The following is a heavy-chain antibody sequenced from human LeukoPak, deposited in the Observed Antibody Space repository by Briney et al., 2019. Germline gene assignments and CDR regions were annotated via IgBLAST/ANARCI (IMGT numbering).Heavy chain of an antibody. J-gene: IGHJ4*02. V-gene: IGHV3-21*01. CDR1: GFTFSSYS. CDR2: ISSSSTYI. Sequence: GGSLRLSCAASGFTFSSYSMNWVRQAPGKGLEWVSSISSSSTYIYYSDSLKGRFTISRDNAENSLYLQMNSLRAEDTAVYYCARAVNDYGDYVFDYWGQGTLVTVSS. CDR3: ARAVNDYGDYVFDY. D-gene: IGHD4-17*01.